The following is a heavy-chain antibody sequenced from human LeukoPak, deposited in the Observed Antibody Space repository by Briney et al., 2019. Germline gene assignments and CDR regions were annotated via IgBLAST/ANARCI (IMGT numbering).Heavy chain of an antibody. Sequence: TSQTLSLTCTVSGGSISSGGYYWSWIRQHPGKGLEWIGYIYYSGSIYYNPSLKSRVTISVDTSKNQFSLKLSSVTAADTAVYYCARDLRLGELSYFDYWGQGTLVTVSS. V-gene: IGHV4-31*03. J-gene: IGHJ4*02. CDR3: ARDLRLGELSYFDY. CDR1: GGSISSGGYY. D-gene: IGHD2-21*01. CDR2: IYYSGSI.